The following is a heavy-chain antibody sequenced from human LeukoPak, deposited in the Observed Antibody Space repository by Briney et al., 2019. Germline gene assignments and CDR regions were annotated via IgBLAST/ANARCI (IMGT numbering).Heavy chain of an antibody. J-gene: IGHJ5*02. CDR1: GGSISSSSYY. V-gene: IGHV4-39*01. CDR3: ATNYYDSGNNWFDP. CDR2: IYYSGST. D-gene: IGHD3-22*01. Sequence: PSETLSLTCTVSGGSISSSSYYWGWIRQPPGKGLEWIGSIYYSGSTYYNPSLKSRVTISVDTSKNQFSLKLSSVTAADTAVYYCATNYYDSGNNWFDPWGQGTLVTVSS.